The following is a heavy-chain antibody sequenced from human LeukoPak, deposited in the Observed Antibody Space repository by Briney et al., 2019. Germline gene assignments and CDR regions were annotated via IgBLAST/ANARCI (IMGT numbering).Heavy chain of an antibody. V-gene: IGHV3-53*01. CDR3: ARRAGAYSHPYDY. CDR2: IYSDNT. Sequence: GGSLRLSCAASVFTFSSYSMNWVRQAPGKGLEWVSFIYSDNTHYSDSVKGRFTISRDNSKNTLYLQMNSLRAEDTAVYYCARRAGAYSHPYDYWGQGTLVTVSS. J-gene: IGHJ4*02. D-gene: IGHD4/OR15-4a*01. CDR1: VFTFSSYS.